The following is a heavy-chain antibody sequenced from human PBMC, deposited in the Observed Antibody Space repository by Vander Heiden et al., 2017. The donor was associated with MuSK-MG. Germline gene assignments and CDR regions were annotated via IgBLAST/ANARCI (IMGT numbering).Heavy chain of an antibody. V-gene: IGHV3-74*01. CDR1: GFTFSNSW. CDR3: ATLRTPY. CDR2: INADGTNT. Sequence: EVHLVESGGCLVEPGGSLRLSCAASGFTFSNSWMHWVRQVPGKGLVWVSRINADGTNTIYADSVKGRFTISRDNAKNTLYLQMNSLRAEDTAVYYCATLRTPYWGQGTLVTVSS. D-gene: IGHD3-9*01. J-gene: IGHJ4*02.